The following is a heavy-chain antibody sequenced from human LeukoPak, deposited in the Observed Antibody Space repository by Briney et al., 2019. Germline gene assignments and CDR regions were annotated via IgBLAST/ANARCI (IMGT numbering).Heavy chain of an antibody. D-gene: IGHD5-18*01. Sequence: ASETLSLTCAVSGGSISSGGYSWSWIRQPPGKGLEWIGYIYYSGSTYYNPSLKSRVTISVDTSKNQFSLKLSPVTAADTAVYYRAGEMGYSYGLDYWGQGTLVTVSS. CDR3: AGEMGYSYGLDY. V-gene: IGHV4-30-4*07. J-gene: IGHJ4*02. CDR2: IYYSGST. CDR1: GGSISSGGYS.